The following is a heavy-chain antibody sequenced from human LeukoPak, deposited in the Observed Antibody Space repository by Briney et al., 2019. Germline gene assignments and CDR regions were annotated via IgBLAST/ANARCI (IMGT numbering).Heavy chain of an antibody. Sequence: ASVKVSCMVSGYTLTELSMHWVRQAPGKGLEWMGGFDPEDGETIYAQKFQGRVTMTEDTSTDTAYMELSSLRSEDTAVYYCATDPLYCSGGSCPYWGQGTLVTVSS. D-gene: IGHD2-15*01. J-gene: IGHJ4*02. CDR3: ATDPLYCSGGSCPY. CDR2: FDPEDGET. CDR1: GYTLTELS. V-gene: IGHV1-24*01.